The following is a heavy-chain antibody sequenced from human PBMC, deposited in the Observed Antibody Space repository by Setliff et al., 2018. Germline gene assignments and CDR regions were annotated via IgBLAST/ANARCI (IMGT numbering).Heavy chain of an antibody. CDR3: ARALRGYCSGGSCYNWFDP. D-gene: IGHD2-15*01. Sequence: PGGSLRLSCAASGFTFSSYTMHWVRQPLGKGLEWVAVISYDGSNKYYADSVKGRFTISRDNSKNTLYLQMNSLRAEDTAVYYCARALRGYCSGGSCYNWFDPWGQGTLVTVSS. J-gene: IGHJ5*02. CDR2: ISYDGSNK. V-gene: IGHV3-30*04. CDR1: GFTFSSYT.